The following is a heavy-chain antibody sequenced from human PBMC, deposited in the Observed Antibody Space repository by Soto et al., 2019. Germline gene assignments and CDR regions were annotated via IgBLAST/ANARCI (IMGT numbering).Heavy chain of an antibody. J-gene: IGHJ4*02. CDR3: ARASVGDYPLLDY. Sequence: QVQVVQSGAEVKKPGSSVKVSCKASGGSYSTYTISGVRQAPGQGLEWMGRIIPIIGIANYAQTVQGRVTITAATSTSTAYMELTDMRSEDTAVYYCARASVGDYPLLDYWGQGTLVTVSS. CDR1: GGSYSTYT. D-gene: IGHD4-17*01. CDR2: IIPIIGIA. V-gene: IGHV1-69*02.